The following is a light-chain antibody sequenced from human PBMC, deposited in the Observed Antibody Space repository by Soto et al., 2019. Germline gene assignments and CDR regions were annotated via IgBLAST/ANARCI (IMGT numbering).Light chain of an antibody. CDR3: SSFERSGTYV. CDR1: SSDVGNSNY. V-gene: IGLV2-14*03. CDR2: EVS. J-gene: IGLJ1*01. Sequence: QSVLTQPASVSGSPGQSITISCTGTSSDVGNSNYVSWYQQHPGKAPRLILYEVSIRPSGVSTRFSGSKSGNTASLTISGLHEEDEADYHCSSFERSGTYVFGTGTKLTVL.